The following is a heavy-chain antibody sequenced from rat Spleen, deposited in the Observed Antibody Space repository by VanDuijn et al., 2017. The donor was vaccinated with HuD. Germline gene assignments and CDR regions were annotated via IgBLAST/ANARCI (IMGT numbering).Heavy chain of an antibody. Sequence: QVQLKESGPVLVQPSQTLSLTCTVSGFSLVSYGVSWVRQPPGKGLEWVAGISSGGNTYHNSILKSRLSISRDTSKSQVFLKMNSLETEDTAMYFCAILYYGYTAFDYWGQGVMVTVSS. CDR3: AILYYGYTAFDY. V-gene: IGHV2-6*01. CDR2: ISSGGNT. D-gene: IGHD1-9*01. J-gene: IGHJ2*01. CDR1: GFSLVSYG.